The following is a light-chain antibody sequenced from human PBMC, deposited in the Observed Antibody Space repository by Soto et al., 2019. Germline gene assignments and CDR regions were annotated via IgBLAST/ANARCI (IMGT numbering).Light chain of an antibody. J-gene: IGLJ1*01. Sequence: QSALTQPRSVSGSPGPSVTISCTGSSNNIGGYDYVSWYQQNPGTAPKLIISDVTKRPSGVPGRFSGSKSGITASLTISGLQAEDEDDYYCCSYAGSYTFVFGTGTKRTVL. CDR3: CSYAGSYTFV. V-gene: IGLV2-11*01. CDR2: DVT. CDR1: SNNIGGYDY.